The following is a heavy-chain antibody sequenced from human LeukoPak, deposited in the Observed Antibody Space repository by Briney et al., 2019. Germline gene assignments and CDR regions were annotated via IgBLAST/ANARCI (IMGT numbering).Heavy chain of an antibody. V-gene: IGHV1-2*02. J-gene: IGHJ4*02. CDR1: GYTFTDYY. CDR3: ARSDASGWKDF. Sequence: ASVKVSCKASGYTFTDYYMHWVRQAPGQGLELVGWINSNSGGTNYAQKFQGRVTMTRDTSISAAYMELSRLTSDDAAVYYCARSDASGWKDFWGQGTLVTVSS. CDR2: INSNSGGT. D-gene: IGHD6-19*01.